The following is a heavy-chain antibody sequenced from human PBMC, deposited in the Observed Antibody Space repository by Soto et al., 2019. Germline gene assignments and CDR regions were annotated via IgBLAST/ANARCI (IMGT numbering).Heavy chain of an antibody. V-gene: IGHV3-30-3*01. Sequence: QVQLVESGGGVVQPGRSLRLSCAASGFTFSSYAMHWVRQAPGKGLGWVAVISYDGSNKYYADSVKGRFTISRANSKNTRYLQMNSRGAEDTAVYYGARAYEGDYCDCWGQGTLVTVAS. D-gene: IGHD3-16*01. J-gene: IGHJ4*02. CDR2: ISYDGSNK. CDR1: GFTFSSYA. CDR3: ARAYEGDYCDC.